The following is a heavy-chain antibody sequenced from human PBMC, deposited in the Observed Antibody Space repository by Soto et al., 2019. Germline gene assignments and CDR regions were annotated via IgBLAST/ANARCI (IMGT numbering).Heavy chain of an antibody. CDR3: AAENAHYYDSSGYYAFDI. CDR2: IVVGSGNT. D-gene: IGHD3-22*01. CDR1: GFTFTSSA. J-gene: IGHJ3*02. Sequence: RASVKVSCKASGFTFTSSAVQWVRQARGQRLEWIGWIVVGSGNTNYAQKFQERVTITRDMSTSTAYMELSSLRSEDTAVYYCAAENAHYYDSSGYYAFDIWGQGTMVTVSS. V-gene: IGHV1-58*01.